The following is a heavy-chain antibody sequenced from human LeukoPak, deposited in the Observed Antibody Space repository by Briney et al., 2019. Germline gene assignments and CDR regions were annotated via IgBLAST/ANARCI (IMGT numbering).Heavy chain of an antibody. CDR1: GYTFTSYY. CDR3: AREGVGYYDSSGYRFDY. J-gene: IGHJ4*02. V-gene: IGHV1-46*01. CDR2: INPSGGST. D-gene: IGHD3-22*01. Sequence: ASVKVSCKASGYTFTSYYMHWVRQAPGQGLEWMGIINPSGGSTSYAQKFQGRVTMTRDTSTSTVYMELSSLRSEDTAVYYCAREGVGYYDSSGYRFDYWGQGTLVTVSS.